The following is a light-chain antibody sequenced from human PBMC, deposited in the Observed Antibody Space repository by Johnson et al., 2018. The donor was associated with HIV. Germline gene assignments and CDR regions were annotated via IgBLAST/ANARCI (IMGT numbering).Light chain of an antibody. CDR3: GTWDSSLSAYV. CDR2: DNN. CDR1: SSNIGSNY. J-gene: IGLJ1*01. V-gene: IGLV1-51*01. Sequence: QSVLTQPPSVSAAPGQKVNISCSGSSSNIGSNYVSWYQQLPGTAPKLLIYDNNKRPSGIPDRFFGSKSGTSATLDITGLQTGDEADYYCGTWDSSLSAYVFGTGTKVTVL.